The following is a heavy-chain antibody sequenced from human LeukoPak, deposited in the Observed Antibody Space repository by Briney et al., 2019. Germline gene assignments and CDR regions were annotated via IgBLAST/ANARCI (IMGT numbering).Heavy chain of an antibody. J-gene: IGHJ6*04. V-gene: IGHV5-10-1*01. Sequence: SWXRQXXGXXLEWMGRIDPSDSYTNYSPSLQGHVTISADKSISTAYLQWSSLKASDTAMYYCARPVYGSGNRMDVWGKGTTVTVSS. CDR2: IDPSDSYT. CDR3: ARPVYGSGNRMDV. D-gene: IGHD3-10*01.